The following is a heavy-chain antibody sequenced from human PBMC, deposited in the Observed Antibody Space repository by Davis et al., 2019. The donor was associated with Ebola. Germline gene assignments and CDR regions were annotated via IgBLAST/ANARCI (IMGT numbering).Heavy chain of an antibody. V-gene: IGHV4-39*01. Sequence: PSETLSLTCTVSGGSISSSSYYWGWIRQPPGKGLEWIGSIYYSGSTYYNPSLKSRVTISVDTSKNQFSLKLSSVTAADTAVYYCGIEGSGGSCYIYWGQGTLVTVSS. J-gene: IGHJ4*02. D-gene: IGHD2-15*01. CDR3: GIEGSGGSCYIY. CDR1: GGSISSSSYY. CDR2: IYYSGST.